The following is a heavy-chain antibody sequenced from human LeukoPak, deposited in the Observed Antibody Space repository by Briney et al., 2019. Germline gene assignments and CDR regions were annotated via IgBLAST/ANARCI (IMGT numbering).Heavy chain of an antibody. CDR1: GFMFSSHN. V-gene: IGHV3-48*01. CDR2: ISSSGNTI. J-gene: IGHJ4*02. Sequence: PGGSLRLSCAASGFMFSSHNMNWVRQAPGKGLEWVSYISSSGNTIYYEDSVEGRFTISRDNAKKSLYLQMNSLRAEDTAVYYCARANGWYLRNYFDYWGQGILVTVSS. D-gene: IGHD6-19*01. CDR3: ARANGWYLRNYFDY.